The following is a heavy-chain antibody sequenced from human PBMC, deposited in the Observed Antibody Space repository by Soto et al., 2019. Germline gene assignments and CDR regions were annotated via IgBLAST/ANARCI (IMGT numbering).Heavy chain of an antibody. V-gene: IGHV3-74*01. CDR2: INSDGSST. CDR3: ARELNRYYYGMDV. Sequence: GGSLRRSCAASGFTFSSYWMHCVRQAPGKGLVWVSRINSDGSSTSYADSVKGRFTISRDNAKNTLYLQMNSLRAEDTAVYYCARELNRYYYGMDVWGQGTTVTVSS. CDR1: GFTFSSYW. J-gene: IGHJ6*02.